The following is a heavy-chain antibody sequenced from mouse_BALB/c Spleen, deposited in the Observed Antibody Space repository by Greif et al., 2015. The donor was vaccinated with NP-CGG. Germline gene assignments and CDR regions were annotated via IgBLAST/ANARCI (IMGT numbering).Heavy chain of an antibody. Sequence: VQLQESGPGLVAPSQSLSITCTVSGFSLTSYGVHWVRQPPGKGLEWLGVIWAGGSTNYNSALMSRLSISKDNSKSQVFLKMNSLQTDDTAMYYCARSNYYGSSYYFDYWGQGTTLTVSS. J-gene: IGHJ2*01. D-gene: IGHD1-1*01. V-gene: IGHV2-9*02. CDR3: ARSNYYGSSYYFDY. CDR2: IWAGGST. CDR1: GFSLTSYG.